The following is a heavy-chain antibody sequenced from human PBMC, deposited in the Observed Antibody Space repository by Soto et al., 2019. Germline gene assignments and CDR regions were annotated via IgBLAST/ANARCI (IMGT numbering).Heavy chain of an antibody. D-gene: IGHD3-16*02. CDR3: ARGIGLETRGGVIVIRRGNWFDP. V-gene: IGHV4-61*01. CDR1: GGSVSSGSYY. CDR2: SYYSGST. Sequence: SETLSLTCTVSGGSVSSGSYYWSWIRQPPGKGLDWIGYSYYSGSTNYNPSLKSRVTISVDTSKNQFSLKLSSVTAADTAVYYCARGIGLETRGGVIVIRRGNWFDPWGQGTLVTVSS. J-gene: IGHJ5*02.